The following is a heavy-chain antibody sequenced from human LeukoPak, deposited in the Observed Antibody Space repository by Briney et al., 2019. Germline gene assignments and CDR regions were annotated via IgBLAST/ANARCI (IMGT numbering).Heavy chain of an antibody. V-gene: IGHV4-4*02. CDR1: GFTFDDYG. J-gene: IGHJ5*02. CDR3: ARARITMVRGVTKGGGNWFDP. Sequence: GSLRLSCAASGFTFDDYGMSWVRQPPGKGLEWIGEICHSGSTNYNPSLKSRVTISVDKSKNQFSLKLSSVTAADTAVYYCARARITMVRGVTKGGGNWFDPWGQGTLVTVSS. D-gene: IGHD3-10*01. CDR2: ICHSGST.